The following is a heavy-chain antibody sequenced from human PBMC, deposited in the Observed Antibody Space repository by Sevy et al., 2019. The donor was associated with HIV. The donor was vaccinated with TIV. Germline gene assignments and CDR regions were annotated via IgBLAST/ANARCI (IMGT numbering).Heavy chain of an antibody. D-gene: IGHD3-22*01. CDR2: ISYDGTYK. Sequence: GGSLRLSCAASGFTFSDYAMHWVRHAPGKGLQWVALISYDGTYKYYEDSVKGRFTISRDDSKNTLYLQVNSLRTDDTAVYYCAKGPSLHYDSSGYYDYWGQGTLVTVSS. V-gene: IGHV3-30*18. CDR3: AKGPSLHYDSSGYYDY. J-gene: IGHJ4*02. CDR1: GFTFSDYA.